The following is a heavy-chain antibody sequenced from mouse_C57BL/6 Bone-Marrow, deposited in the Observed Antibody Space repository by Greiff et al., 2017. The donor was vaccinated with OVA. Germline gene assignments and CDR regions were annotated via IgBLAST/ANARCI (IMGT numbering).Heavy chain of an antibody. V-gene: IGHV5-9-1*02. CDR2: ISSGGDYI. CDR3: TRDGYYAMDY. D-gene: IGHD2-3*01. J-gene: IGHJ4*01. CDR1: GFTFSSYA. Sequence: EVKLVESGEGLVKPGGSLKLSCAASGFTFSSYALSWVRQTPEKRLEWVAYISSGGDYIYDADTVKVRCTISRDNARNTLYLHMSSLKSEDKAMYYCTRDGYYAMDYWGQGTSVTVSS.